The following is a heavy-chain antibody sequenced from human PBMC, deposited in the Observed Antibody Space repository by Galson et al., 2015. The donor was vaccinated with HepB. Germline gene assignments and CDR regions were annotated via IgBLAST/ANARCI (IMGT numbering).Heavy chain of an antibody. CDR2: IKSQPDGGTT. CDR3: STGGYFMDF. CDR1: GFTFSNAW. D-gene: IGHD5-12*01. V-gene: IGHV3-15*07. J-gene: IGHJ6*03. Sequence: SLRLSCAGTGFTFSNAWMNWVRQAPGKGLEWVGRIKSQPDGGTTDYAAPVQGRFTISRDDSRYTVYLQMNSLKTEDTAVYYCSTGGYFMDFWGMGTTVAVSS.